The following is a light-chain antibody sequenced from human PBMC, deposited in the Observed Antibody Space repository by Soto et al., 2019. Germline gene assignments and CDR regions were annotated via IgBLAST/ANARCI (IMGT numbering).Light chain of an antibody. J-gene: IGLJ1*01. CDR3: CSYTRSGTLI. CDR1: SGDIGDYNY. Sequence: QPVLTQPASGSGSPGQSITISCVGTSGDIGDYNYVSWYRQHPGKVPKVIIYDVSNRPSGVSYRFSGTKSGNTASLTVSGLQAEDEADYYCCSYTRSGTLIFGTGTKVTVL. V-gene: IGLV2-14*01. CDR2: DVS.